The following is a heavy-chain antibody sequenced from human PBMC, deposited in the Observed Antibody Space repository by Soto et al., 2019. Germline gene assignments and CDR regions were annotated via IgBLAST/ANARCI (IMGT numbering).Heavy chain of an antibody. CDR1: GFSLSTSGVG. V-gene: IGHV2-5*01. CDR3: AHLNSSSWYVGYYYYYGMDV. Sequence: QITLKESGPTLVKPTQTLTLTCTFSGFSLSTSGVGVGWIRQPPGKALEWLALIYWNDDKRYSPSLKSRLTITKDTSKNQVVLTMTNMDPVDTATYYCAHLNSSSWYVGYYYYYGMDVWGQGTTVTVSS. D-gene: IGHD6-13*01. CDR2: IYWNDDK. J-gene: IGHJ6*02.